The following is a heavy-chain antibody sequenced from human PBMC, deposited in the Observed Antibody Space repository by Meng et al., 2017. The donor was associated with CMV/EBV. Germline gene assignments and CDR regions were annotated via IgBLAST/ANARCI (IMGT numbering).Heavy chain of an antibody. J-gene: IGHJ6*02. Sequence: SVKVSCKASGGTFSSYAISWVRQAPGQGLEWMGGIIPIFGTANYAQKFQGRVTITTDESTSTAYMELSSLRSEDTAMYYCARDLSPGQRIVGATRGYYYYGMDVWGQGTTVTVSS. CDR3: ARDLSPGQRIVGATRGYYYYGMDV. CDR2: IIPIFGTA. V-gene: IGHV1-69*05. CDR1: GGTFSSYA. D-gene: IGHD1-26*01.